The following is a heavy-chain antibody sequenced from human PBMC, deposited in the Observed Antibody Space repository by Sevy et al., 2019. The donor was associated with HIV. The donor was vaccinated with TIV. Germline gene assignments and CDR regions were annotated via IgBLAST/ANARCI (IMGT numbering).Heavy chain of an antibody. CDR1: GFTFSSSS. Sequence: AGSLRLSCAASGFTFSSSSMTWVRQAPGKGLEWVATICQGGSEEYYVDSVKGRFTISRDNAKNSLYLQMNSLSAVDTAVYFCARYVSLGYWGQGTLVTVSS. J-gene: IGHJ4*02. D-gene: IGHD3-10*02. CDR2: ICQGGSEE. V-gene: IGHV3-7*01. CDR3: ARYVSLGY.